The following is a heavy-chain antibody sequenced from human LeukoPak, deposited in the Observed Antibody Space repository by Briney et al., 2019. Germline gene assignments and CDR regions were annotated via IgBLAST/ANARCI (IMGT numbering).Heavy chain of an antibody. CDR2: INSDGSST. CDR3: ASPGYYGSGSFFPNDY. CDR1: GFTFSSYW. Sequence: GGSLRLSCAASGFTFSSYWMHWVRQAPGKGLVWVSRINSDGSSTSYAESVKGRFTISRDNAKNTLYLQMNSLRAEDTAVYYCASPGYYGSGSFFPNDYWGQGTLVTVSS. V-gene: IGHV3-74*01. J-gene: IGHJ4*02. D-gene: IGHD3-10*01.